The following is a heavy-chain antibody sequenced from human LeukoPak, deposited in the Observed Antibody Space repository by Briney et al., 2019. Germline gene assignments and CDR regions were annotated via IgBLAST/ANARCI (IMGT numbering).Heavy chain of an antibody. CDR2: IKQDGSEK. CDR1: GFIFSSYW. J-gene: IGHJ6*02. V-gene: IGHV3-7*01. CDR3: AGLKGMDV. Sequence: GGSLRLSCAASGFIFSSYWMSWVRQAPGKGLEWVANIKQDGSEKYYVDSVKGRFTISRGNAKNSLYLQMNSLRAEDTAVYYCAGLKGMDVWGQGTTVTVSS.